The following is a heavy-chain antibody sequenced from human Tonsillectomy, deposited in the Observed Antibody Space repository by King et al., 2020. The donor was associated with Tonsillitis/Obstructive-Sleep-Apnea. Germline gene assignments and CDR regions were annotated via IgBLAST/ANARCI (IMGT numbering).Heavy chain of an antibody. Sequence: QLVQSGAEVKKPGESLRISCKGSGYRFTDNWIGWVRQMPGKGLEWLGIIYPGDSYTRYGPSFQGQVTISADKSISTAYLQWSSLKASDTAMYYCARHGMHGDFVDYWGQGTLVTVSS. V-gene: IGHV5-51*01. D-gene: IGHD4-17*01. CDR2: IYPGDSYT. J-gene: IGHJ4*02. CDR1: GYRFTDNW. CDR3: ARHGMHGDFVDY.